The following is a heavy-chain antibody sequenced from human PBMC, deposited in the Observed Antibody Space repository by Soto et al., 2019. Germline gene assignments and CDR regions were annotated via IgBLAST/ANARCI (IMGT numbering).Heavy chain of an antibody. CDR1: GFTFSSYV. D-gene: IGHD3-16*02. J-gene: IGHJ6*03. V-gene: IGHV3-23*01. Sequence: GGSLRLSCAASGFTFSSYVMSWVRQAPGTGLEWVSGTSGSGGSTYYADSVKGRFTISRDNSKNTLFLQMDSLRAEDTAVYYCAKALTNYYMDVWGTGTTVTVSS. CDR2: TSGSGGST. CDR3: AKALTNYYMDV.